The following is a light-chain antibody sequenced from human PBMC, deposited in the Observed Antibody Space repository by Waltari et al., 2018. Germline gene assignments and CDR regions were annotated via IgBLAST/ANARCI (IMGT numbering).Light chain of an antibody. CDR3: CSYAGSSPTYV. CDR2: DVS. V-gene: IGLV2-11*01. J-gene: IGLJ1*01. CDR1: SSAVGGYNY. Sequence: QSALTQPRSVSGSPGQSVTISCTGTSSAVGGYNYVSCYQQHPGKAPKLMIYDVSKRPSGVPDRFSGSKSGNTASLTISGLQAEDEADYYCCSYAGSSPTYVFGTGTKVTVL.